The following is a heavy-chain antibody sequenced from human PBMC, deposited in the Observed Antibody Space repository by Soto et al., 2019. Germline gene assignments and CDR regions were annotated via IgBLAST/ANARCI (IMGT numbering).Heavy chain of an antibody. D-gene: IGHD3-9*01. J-gene: IGHJ5*02. CDR3: ARTAGVYDILTGNEYNWFDP. CDR2: IFSNDEK. V-gene: IGHV2-26*01. CDR1: GFSLSNARMG. Sequence: QVTLKESGPVLVKPTETLTLTCTVSGFSLSNARMGVSWIRQPPGKALEWLAHIFSNDEKSYSTSLKSRLTISKDTSKSQVVLTMTNMDPVDTATYYCARTAGVYDILTGNEYNWFDPWGQGTLVTVSS.